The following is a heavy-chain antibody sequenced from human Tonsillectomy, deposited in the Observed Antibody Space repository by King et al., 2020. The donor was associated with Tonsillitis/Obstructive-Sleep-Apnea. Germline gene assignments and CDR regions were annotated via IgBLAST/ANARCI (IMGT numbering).Heavy chain of an antibody. V-gene: IGHV2-5*02. CDR1: GFSLNTRGVG. J-gene: IGHJ4*02. CDR2: IFWDDEK. Sequence: TLKESGPTLVKPTQTLRLTCSFSGFSLNTRGVGVGWIRQPPEKALEWLTLIFWDDEKRYSPSLKSSLTITRDTSKSQVFLTVTNMDPLDTATYYCVRAAKAGSSGNGGNCYHLDYWGQGILVTVSS. D-gene: IGHD2-15*01. CDR3: VRAAKAGSSGNGGNCYHLDY.